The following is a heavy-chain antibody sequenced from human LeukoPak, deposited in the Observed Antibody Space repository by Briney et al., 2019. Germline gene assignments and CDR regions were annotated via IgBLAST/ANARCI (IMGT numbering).Heavy chain of an antibody. D-gene: IGHD3-9*01. CDR2: IYTSGST. CDR1: GGSISSYY. J-gene: IGHJ5*02. V-gene: IGHV4-4*07. Sequence: PSETLSLTCTVSGGSISSYYWSWIRQPAGKGLEWIGRIYTSGSTNYNPSLKSRVTMSVDTSKNQFCLKLSSVTAADTAVYYCARGAGILTGYSPPRWFDPWGQGTLVTVSS. CDR3: ARGAGILTGYSPPRWFDP.